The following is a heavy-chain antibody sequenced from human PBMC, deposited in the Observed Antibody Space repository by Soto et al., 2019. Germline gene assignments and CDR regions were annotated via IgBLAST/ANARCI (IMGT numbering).Heavy chain of an antibody. V-gene: IGHV1-69*02. D-gene: IGHD7-27*01. Sequence: QVQLVQSGAEVKKPGSSVKVSCKASGGTFSSYTISWVRQAPGQGLEWMGRIIPILGITNYAQKFQGRVKLSADTSASTAYMELSSLRSEDTAVYYCARPYPQLGSGFLFDYWRQATLVTVSS. CDR3: ARPYPQLGSGFLFDY. CDR2: IIPILGIT. CDR1: GGTFSSYT. J-gene: IGHJ4*02.